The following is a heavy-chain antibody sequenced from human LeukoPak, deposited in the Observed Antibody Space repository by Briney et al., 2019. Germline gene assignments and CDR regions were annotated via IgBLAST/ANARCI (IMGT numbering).Heavy chain of an antibody. J-gene: IGHJ6*02. D-gene: IGHD6-13*01. CDR3: ARVSGIAAAGTQPHYYYGMDV. V-gene: IGHV4-38-2*02. CDR2: IYHRGIT. CDR1: GYSISSGYY. Sequence: SETLSLTCTVSGYSISSGYYWGWIRQPPGKGLEWIGNIYHRGITYYNPSLKSRVTISVDTSKNQFSLKLSSVTAADTAVYYCARVSGIAAAGTQPHYYYGMDVWGQGTTVTVSS.